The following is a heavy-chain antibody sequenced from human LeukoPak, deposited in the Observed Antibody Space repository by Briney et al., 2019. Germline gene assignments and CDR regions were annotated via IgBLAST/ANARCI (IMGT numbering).Heavy chain of an antibody. Sequence: SGTLSITCTVAGGSISRYYCSWIRQPAGKGLEWIGRIYTSGSTNYNPSLKSRVTMSVDTSKNQFSLKLSSVTAADTAVYYCARDSSYCSSTSCYLLGGGYYCMDVWGKGITVTVSS. CDR2: IYTSGST. J-gene: IGHJ6*03. CDR1: GGSISRYY. CDR3: ARDSSYCSSTSCYLLGGGYYCMDV. D-gene: IGHD2-2*01. V-gene: IGHV4-4*07.